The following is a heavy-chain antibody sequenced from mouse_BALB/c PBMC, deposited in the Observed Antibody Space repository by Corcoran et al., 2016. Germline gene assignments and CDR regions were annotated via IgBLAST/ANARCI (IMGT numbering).Heavy chain of an antibody. CDR1: GYSITSGYY. Sequence: DVQLQESGPGLVKPSQSLSLTCSVTGYSITSGYYWNWIRQFPGNKLEWMGYISYDGSNNYNPSLKNRISITRDTSKNQFFLKLNYVTTEDTATYFCAVYYCNYGYFDYWGQGTTLTVSS. CDR3: AVYYCNYGYFDY. J-gene: IGHJ2*01. V-gene: IGHV3-6*02. D-gene: IGHD2-1*01. CDR2: ISYDGSN.